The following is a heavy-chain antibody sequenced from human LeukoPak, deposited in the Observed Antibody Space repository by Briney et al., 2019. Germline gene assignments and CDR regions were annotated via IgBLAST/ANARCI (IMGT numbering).Heavy chain of an antibody. V-gene: IGHV4-39*02. D-gene: IGHD1-26*01. CDR1: GDSISSSPYY. Sequence: PSETLSLTCTVSGDSISSSPYYWGWIRQPPGKGLEWIGSIYYSGNTYYNPSLKSRVTISVDTSKNHVSLKLSSVTAADTAVYYCARYSATYGWFDPWGQGTLVTVSS. CDR2: IYYSGNT. CDR3: ARYSATYGWFDP. J-gene: IGHJ5*02.